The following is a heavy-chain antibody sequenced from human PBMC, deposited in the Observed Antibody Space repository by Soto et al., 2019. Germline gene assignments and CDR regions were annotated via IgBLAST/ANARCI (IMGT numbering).Heavy chain of an antibody. CDR1: GYSLTGYY. CDR3: ARSYVTSRPIDF. V-gene: IGHV1-46*01. CDR2: TNPRDGST. J-gene: IGHJ4*02. Sequence: ASVKVSCKASGYSLTGYYMHWVRQAPGQGLEWMGITNPRDGSTNYAQKFQGRVTMTSDTSTSTVYMEMSSLRSDGTAMYYCARSYVTSRPIDFWGQGTLVTVSS. D-gene: IGHD3-10*02.